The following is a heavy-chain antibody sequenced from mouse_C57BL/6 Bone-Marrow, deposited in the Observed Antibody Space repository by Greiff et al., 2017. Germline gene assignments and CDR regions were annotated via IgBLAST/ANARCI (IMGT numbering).Heavy chain of an antibody. V-gene: IGHV1-52*01. CDR2: IDPSDSET. J-gene: IGHJ1*03. Sequence: QVQLKQPGAELVRPGSSVKLSCKASGYTFTSYWMHWVKQRPIQGLEWIGNIDPSDSETHYNQKFKDKATLTVDKSSSTAYMQLSRLTSEDSAVYYCARLVYWYFDVWGTGTTVTVSS. CDR3: ARLVYWYFDV. CDR1: GYTFTSYW.